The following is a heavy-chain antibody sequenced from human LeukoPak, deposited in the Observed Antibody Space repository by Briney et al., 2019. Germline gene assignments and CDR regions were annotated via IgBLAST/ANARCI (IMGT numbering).Heavy chain of an antibody. CDR2: IYYSGST. J-gene: IGHJ4*02. Sequence: SETLSLTCTVSGGSISSYYWSWIRQPPGKGLEWIGYIYYSGSTNYNPSLKSRVTISVDTSKNQFSLKLSSVTAADTAVYYCARSYYDGSVGYWGQGTLVTVSS. D-gene: IGHD3-22*01. CDR1: GGSISSYY. V-gene: IGHV4-59*01. CDR3: ARSYYDGSVGY.